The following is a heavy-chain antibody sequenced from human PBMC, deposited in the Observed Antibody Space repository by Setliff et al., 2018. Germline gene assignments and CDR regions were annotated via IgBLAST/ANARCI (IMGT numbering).Heavy chain of an antibody. D-gene: IGHD5-12*01. CDR3: ARERGDIVTTTSYYYYLGV. Sequence: SVKVSCKASGGTLSNYDISWVRQAPGQGLEWMGGIIPIFGTTNYAQRFQGRVTITTDESTSTAYMELSSLRSEDTAVYYCARERGDIVTTTSYYYYLGVWGKGTTVTVSS. CDR1: GGTLSNYD. V-gene: IGHV1-69*05. CDR2: IIPIFGTT. J-gene: IGHJ6*03.